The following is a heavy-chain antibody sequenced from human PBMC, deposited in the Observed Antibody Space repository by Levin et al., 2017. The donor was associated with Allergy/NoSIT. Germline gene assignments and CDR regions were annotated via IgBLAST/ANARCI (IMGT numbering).Heavy chain of an antibody. V-gene: IGHV1-69*13. CDR3: ARPPNYDSSGYLQD. CDR1: GGTLNSYA. D-gene: IGHD3-22*01. CDR2: ILPIFGTP. J-gene: IGHJ4*02. Sequence: ASVKVSCKSSGGTLNSYAISWVRQAPGQGLEWMGGILPIFGTPDYAQKFQGRVTITADESTDTTYMELTSLTSEDTAVYFCARPPNYDSSGYLQDWGQGTLVTVSS.